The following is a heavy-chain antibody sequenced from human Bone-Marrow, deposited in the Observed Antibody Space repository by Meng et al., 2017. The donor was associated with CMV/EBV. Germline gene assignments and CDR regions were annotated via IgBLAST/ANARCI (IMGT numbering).Heavy chain of an antibody. CDR2: ISSSSSYI. Sequence: GGSLRLSCAASGFTFSSYSMNWVRQAPGKGLEWVSSISSSSSYIYYADSVKGRFTISRDNAKNSLYLQMNSLRAEDTAVYYCARDFGRYCSSTSCYGGAFDIWGQGTIVTVS. CDR3: ARDFGRYCSSTSCYGGAFDI. CDR1: GFTFSSYS. V-gene: IGHV3-21*01. J-gene: IGHJ3*02. D-gene: IGHD2-2*01.